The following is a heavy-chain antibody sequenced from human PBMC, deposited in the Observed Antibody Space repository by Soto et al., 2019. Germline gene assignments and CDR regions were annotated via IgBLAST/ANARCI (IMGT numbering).Heavy chain of an antibody. CDR3: ARDFGQQLFDY. Sequence: QVQLVQSGAEVKKPGASVKVSCKASGYTFTSYGISWVRQAPGQGLEWMGWINDYNGNKKYAQKLKGRVTMTTDTSTSTAYMELRGLRADDTAVYYCARDFGQQLFDYWGQGTMVTVSS. J-gene: IGHJ4*02. D-gene: IGHD6-13*01. CDR2: INDYNGNK. CDR1: GYTFTSYG. V-gene: IGHV1-18*01.